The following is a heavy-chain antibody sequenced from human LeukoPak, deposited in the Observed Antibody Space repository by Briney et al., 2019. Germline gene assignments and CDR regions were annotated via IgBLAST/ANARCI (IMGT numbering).Heavy chain of an antibody. D-gene: IGHD6-6*01. J-gene: IGHJ4*02. CDR1: GRSVSIYY. Sequence: SETLSLTCSVSGRSVSIYYWSWIRQPPGRGLEWIGYVCYTGSTYYNPSLKSRVTMFEDKSKNQFSLRLYSVTVADTAVYYCARHFAYSSSSYFDYWGQGSLVTVSS. V-gene: IGHV4-59*08. CDR3: ARHFAYSSSSYFDY. CDR2: VCYTGST.